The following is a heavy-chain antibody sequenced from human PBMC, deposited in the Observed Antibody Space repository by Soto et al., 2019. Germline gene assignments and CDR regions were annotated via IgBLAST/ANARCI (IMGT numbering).Heavy chain of an antibody. J-gene: IGHJ5*02. CDR3: AETAAGPKNNWFDP. D-gene: IGHD6-13*01. CDR2: ISAYNGNT. CDR1: GYTFTSYG. Sequence: ASVKVSCKASGYTFTSYGISWVRQAPGQGLEWMGWISAYNGNTNYAQKLQGRVTMTTDTSTSTAYMELRSLRSDDTAVYYCAETAAGPKNNWFDPWGQGTLVTVSS. V-gene: IGHV1-18*01.